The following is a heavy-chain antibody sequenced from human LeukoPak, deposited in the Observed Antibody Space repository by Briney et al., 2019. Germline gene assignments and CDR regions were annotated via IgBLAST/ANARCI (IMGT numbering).Heavy chain of an antibody. Sequence: SETLSLTCTVSGGSISSSSYYWGWIRQPPGKGLEWIGSIYYSGSTYYNPPLKSRVTISVDTSKNQFSLKLSSVTAAGTAVYYCATYGSGNRGAFDIWGQGTMVTVSS. J-gene: IGHJ3*02. CDR2: IYYSGST. CDR1: GGSISSSSYY. D-gene: IGHD3-10*01. V-gene: IGHV4-39*01. CDR3: ATYGSGNRGAFDI.